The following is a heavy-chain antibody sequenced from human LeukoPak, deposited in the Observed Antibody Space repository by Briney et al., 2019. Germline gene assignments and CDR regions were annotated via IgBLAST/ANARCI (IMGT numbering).Heavy chain of an antibody. V-gene: IGHV3-7*05. CDR1: GFTFSNYW. CDR3: ARHESNGYIASAFDY. Sequence: GGSLRLSCAASGFTFSNYWMIWVRQAPGKGLEWVGNIKQDGSEKRYADSVRGRFSISRDNAQTPLYLQMNSLRAEDTAVYYCARHESNGYIASAFDYWGQGTLVTVSS. J-gene: IGHJ4*02. D-gene: IGHD5-24*01. CDR2: IKQDGSEK.